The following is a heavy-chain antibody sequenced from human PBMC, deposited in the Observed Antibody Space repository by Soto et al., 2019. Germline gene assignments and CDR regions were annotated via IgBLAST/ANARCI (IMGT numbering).Heavy chain of an antibody. CDR2: INPSGGF. CDR3: ARGRTYYYGSGSSALLY. D-gene: IGHD3-10*01. Sequence: QVQLQQWGAGLLKPSETLSLTCAVYGGSFSDYYWTWIRQSQGQGLEWIGEINPSGGFNYNPSLKSRVSISVATAKTQFSLKLTSVTAADTAVYYCARGRTYYYGSGSSALLYWGQGSLVTVSS. V-gene: IGHV4-34*01. J-gene: IGHJ4*02. CDR1: GGSFSDYY.